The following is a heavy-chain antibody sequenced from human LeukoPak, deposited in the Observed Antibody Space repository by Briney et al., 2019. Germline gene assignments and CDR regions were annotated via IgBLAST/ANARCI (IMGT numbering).Heavy chain of an antibody. D-gene: IGHD3-10*01. V-gene: IGHV3-30*18. Sequence: GESLRLSCAASGFTFRNFGMHWVRQAPGKGLEWVAVVSCDGKITHYADSVKGRFTIGRDNTQNTVFLQMTSLRGEDTALYYCAKEKDYCVSASCDYWGQGTQVTVSS. J-gene: IGHJ4*02. CDR2: VSCDGKIT. CDR3: AKEKDYCVSASCDY. CDR1: GFTFRNFG.